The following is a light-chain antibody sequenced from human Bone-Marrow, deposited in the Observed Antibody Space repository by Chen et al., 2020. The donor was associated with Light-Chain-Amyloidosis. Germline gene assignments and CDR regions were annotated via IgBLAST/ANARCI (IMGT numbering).Light chain of an antibody. Sequence: QAVLTQPSSLSASPGASASLTCTLRSGINVGTYRIYWYQQKPGSPPQYLLRYKSDSDKQQGSGVPSRFSGSRDASANAGILLFSGLQSEDEADYYCMILHSSAWVFGGGTKLTVL. CDR2: YKSDSDK. CDR3: MILHSSAWV. V-gene: IGLV5-45*03. J-gene: IGLJ3*02. CDR1: SGINVGTYR.